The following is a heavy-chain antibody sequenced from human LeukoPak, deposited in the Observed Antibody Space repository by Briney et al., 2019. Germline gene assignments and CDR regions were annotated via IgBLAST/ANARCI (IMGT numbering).Heavy chain of an antibody. Sequence: ASVKVSCKASGYTFTTYTISWVRQAPGQGLEWMGWISTSNGNTNYAQKLQGRVTMTTDTSTSTAYMELRSLRSDDTAVYYCAGGFDEYCGGDCYLWYFDYWGQGTLVTVSS. CDR2: ISTSNGNT. CDR3: AGGFDEYCGGDCYLWYFDY. J-gene: IGHJ4*02. CDR1: GYTFTTYT. D-gene: IGHD2-21*02. V-gene: IGHV1-18*01.